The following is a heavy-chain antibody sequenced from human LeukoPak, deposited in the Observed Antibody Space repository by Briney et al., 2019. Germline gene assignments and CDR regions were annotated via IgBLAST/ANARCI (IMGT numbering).Heavy chain of an antibody. V-gene: IGHV3-23*01. CDR3: GKGNEIDY. CDR2: ISGSGSGGST. CDR1: GFTFSSSA. Sequence: GGSLRLSCAASGFTFSSSAMSWVRRAPGKGLEWVSSISGSGSGGSTYYADSVKGRFTISRDNSKNTLYLQMNSLRPEETAVYYCGKGNEIDYWGQGTLVTVSS. D-gene: IGHD1-1*01. J-gene: IGHJ4*02.